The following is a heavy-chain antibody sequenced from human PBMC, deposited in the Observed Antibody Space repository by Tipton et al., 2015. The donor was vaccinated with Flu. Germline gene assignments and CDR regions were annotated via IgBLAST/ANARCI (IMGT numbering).Heavy chain of an antibody. CDR2: VNQSGGT. CDR3: AGTMLVTPDAFDV. CDR1: GGSFSAYY. D-gene: IGHD4-23*01. Sequence: TLSLTCTISGGSFSAYYWSWIRQSPGKGLEWIGEVNQSGGTNYNPSLKGRVTISLDTSKNHFSLELSSVTAADTAVYYCAGTMLVTPDAFDVWGQGTMVTVSS. V-gene: IGHV4-34*01. J-gene: IGHJ3*01.